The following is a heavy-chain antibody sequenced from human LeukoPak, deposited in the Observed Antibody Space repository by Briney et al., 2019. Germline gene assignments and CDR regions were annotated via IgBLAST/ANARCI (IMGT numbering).Heavy chain of an antibody. D-gene: IGHD3-22*01. V-gene: IGHV4-4*07. CDR2: IYTSGST. J-gene: IGHJ3*02. CDR3: ARDRSYYYDSSGYSLWNAFDI. Sequence: SETLSLTCTVSGGSISSYYWSWIRQPAGKGLEWIGRIYTSGSTNYNPSLESRVTMSVDTSKNQFSLKLSSVTAADTAVYYCARDRSYYYDSSGYSLWNAFDIWGQGTMVTVSS. CDR1: GGSISSYY.